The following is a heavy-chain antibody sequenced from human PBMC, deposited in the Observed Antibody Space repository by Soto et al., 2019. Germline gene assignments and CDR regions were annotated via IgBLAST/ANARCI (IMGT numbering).Heavy chain of an antibody. V-gene: IGHV3-66*01. CDR3: AGEGGAVSPYLGYFDY. J-gene: IGHJ4*02. CDR2: IYSGGST. CDR1: GFTVSSNY. D-gene: IGHD2-21*01. Sequence: GGSLRLSCAASGFTVSSNYMSWVRQAPGKGLEWVSVIYSGGSTYYADSVKGRFTISRDNSKNTLYLQMNSLRAEDTAVYYCAGEGGAVSPYLGYFDYWGQGTLVTVSS.